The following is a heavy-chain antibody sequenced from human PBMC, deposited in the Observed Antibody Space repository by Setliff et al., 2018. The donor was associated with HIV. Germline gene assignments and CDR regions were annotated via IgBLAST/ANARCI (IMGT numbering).Heavy chain of an antibody. CDR1: ASSISSDY. J-gene: IGHJ4*02. CDR3: ARLSLGSGDY. CDR2: IYTSGNI. Sequence: PSETLSLTCAVSASSISSDYCWGWVRQPAGKGLEWIGRIYTSGNINYNPSLKSRVTISVDTSKNQLSLKLSSVTAADTAVYYCARLSLGSGDYWGQGTLVTVSS. D-gene: IGHD1-26*01. V-gene: IGHV4-61*02.